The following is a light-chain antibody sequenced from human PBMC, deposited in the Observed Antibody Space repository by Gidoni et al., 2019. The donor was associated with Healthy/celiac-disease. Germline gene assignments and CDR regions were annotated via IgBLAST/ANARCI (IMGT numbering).Light chain of an antibody. Sequence: QSALTQTASVSGSPGQSITISCTGTSSDVGSYNLVSWYQQHPGKAPKLMIYEGSKRPSGVSNLFSGSKSGNTASLTISGLQAEDEADYYCCSYAGSSTYYVGTGTKVTVL. V-gene: IGLV2-23*01. CDR2: EGS. CDR1: SSDVGSYNL. J-gene: IGLJ1*01. CDR3: CSYAGSSTYY.